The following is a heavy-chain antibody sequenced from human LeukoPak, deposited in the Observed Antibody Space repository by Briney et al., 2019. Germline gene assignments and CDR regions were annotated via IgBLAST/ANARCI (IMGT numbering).Heavy chain of an antibody. D-gene: IGHD5-18*01. J-gene: IGHJ4*02. Sequence: KAGGSLRLSCAASGFTFSSYWMHWVRQAPGKGLVWVSRIYSDGSSTSYADSVKGRFTIYRDNAKNTLYLQMNRLRAEDTAVYYCARGLGGYSYGSHDYWGQGTLVTVSS. CDR3: ARGLGGYSYGSHDY. CDR2: IYSDGSST. V-gene: IGHV3-74*01. CDR1: GFTFSSYW.